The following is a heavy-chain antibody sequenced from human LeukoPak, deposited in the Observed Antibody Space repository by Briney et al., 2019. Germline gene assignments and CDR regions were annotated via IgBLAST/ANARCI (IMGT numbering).Heavy chain of an antibody. D-gene: IGHD4-17*01. Sequence: PGGSLRLSCTVSGFTVSSNSWSWVRQAPGKGLEWVANIKQDGSEKYYVDSVKGRFTISRDNAKNSLYLQMNSLRAEDTAVYYCARSPTVTTWYFDYWGQGTLVTVSS. CDR3: ARSPTVTTWYFDY. CDR2: IKQDGSEK. CDR1: GFTVSSNS. V-gene: IGHV3-7*01. J-gene: IGHJ4*02.